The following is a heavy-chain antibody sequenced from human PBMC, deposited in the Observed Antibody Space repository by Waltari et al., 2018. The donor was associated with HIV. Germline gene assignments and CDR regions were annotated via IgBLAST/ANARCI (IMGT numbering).Heavy chain of an antibody. CDR1: GLTFDDYA. CDR2: ISWNSGSI. V-gene: IGHV3-9*01. Sequence: EAQLVESGGGLVQPGRSLRLSCAASGLTFDDYAMNWVRQAPGKGLEWVSGISWNSGSIGYADSVKGRFTISRDNAKNSLYLQMNSLRAEDTALYYCAKGDGVAAAGLTLGYWGQGTLVTVSS. J-gene: IGHJ4*02. D-gene: IGHD6-13*01. CDR3: AKGDGVAAAGLTLGY.